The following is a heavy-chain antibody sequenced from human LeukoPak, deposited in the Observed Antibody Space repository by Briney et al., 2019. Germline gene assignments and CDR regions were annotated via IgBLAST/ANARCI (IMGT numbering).Heavy chain of an antibody. V-gene: IGHV4-59*01. CDR2: IYYSGST. CDR1: GGSISSYY. CDR3: ARSNKGYCSSTSCLDAFDI. J-gene: IGHJ3*02. D-gene: IGHD2-2*01. Sequence: SETLSLTCTVSGGSISSYYWSWIRQPPGKGLEWIGYIYYSGSTNYNSSLKSRVTISVDTSKNQFSLKLSSVTAADTAVYYCARSNKGYCSSTSCLDAFDIWGQGTMVTVSS.